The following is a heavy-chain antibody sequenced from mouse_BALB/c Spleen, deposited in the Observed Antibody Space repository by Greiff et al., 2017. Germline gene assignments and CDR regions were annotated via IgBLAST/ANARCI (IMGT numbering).Heavy chain of an antibody. D-gene: IGHD1-1*01. CDR3: NAGPFGSSSWFAC. V-gene: IGHV14-4*02. CDR2: IDPENGDT. CDR1: GFNIKDYY. Sequence: EVQLQQSGAELVRSGASVKLSCTASGFNIKDYYMHWVKQRPEQGLEWIGWIDPENGDTEYAPKFQGKATMTADTSSNTAYLQLSSLTSEDTAVYYCNAGPFGSSSWFACWGQGTLVTVSA. J-gene: IGHJ3*01.